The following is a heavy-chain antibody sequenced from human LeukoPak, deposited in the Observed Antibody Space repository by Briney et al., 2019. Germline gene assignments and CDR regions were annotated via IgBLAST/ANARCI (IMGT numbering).Heavy chain of an antibody. CDR1: GGSISIYY. V-gene: IGHV4-59*01. D-gene: IGHD3-16*01. Sequence: SETLSLTCTVSGGSISIYYWSWIRQPPGKGLEWIGYIYYSGSTNYNPSLKSRVTISVDTSKNQFSLKLSSVTAADTAVYYCARVGPLRWFDPWGQGTLVTVSS. CDR2: IYYSGST. CDR3: ARVGPLRWFDP. J-gene: IGHJ5*02.